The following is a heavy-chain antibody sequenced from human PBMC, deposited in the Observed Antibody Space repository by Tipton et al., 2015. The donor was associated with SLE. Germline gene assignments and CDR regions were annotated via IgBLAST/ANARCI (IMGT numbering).Heavy chain of an antibody. CDR2: IYYSGST. J-gene: IGHJ2*01. D-gene: IGHD3-3*01. V-gene: IGHV4-39*07. CDR1: GGSISSSSYY. Sequence: PSLTCTVSGGSISSSSYYWGWIRQPPGKGLEWIGSIYYSGSTYYNPSLKSRATISVDTSKNQFSLKLSSVTAADTAVYYCARGVWSGSFFDLWGRGTLVTVSS. CDR3: ARGVWSGSFFDL.